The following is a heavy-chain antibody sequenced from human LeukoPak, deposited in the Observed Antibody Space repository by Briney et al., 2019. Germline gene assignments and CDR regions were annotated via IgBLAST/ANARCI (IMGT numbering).Heavy chain of an antibody. Sequence: PSQTLSLTCTVSGGSISSGGYYWSWIRQHPGKGLEWIGYIYYSGSTYYNPSLKSRVTISVDTSKNQFSLKLSSVTAADTAVYYCASLQRGGSGSYYPPYYYYGMGVWGKGTTVTVSS. V-gene: IGHV4-31*03. CDR3: ASLQRGGSGSYYPPYYYYGMGV. J-gene: IGHJ6*04. D-gene: IGHD3-10*01. CDR2: IYYSGST. CDR1: GGSISSGGYY.